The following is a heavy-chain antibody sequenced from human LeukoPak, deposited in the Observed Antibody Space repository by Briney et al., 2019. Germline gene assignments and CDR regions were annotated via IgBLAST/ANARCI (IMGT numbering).Heavy chain of an antibody. D-gene: IGHD1-7*01. CDR3: ARESQPTTSYNYYYYYMDV. V-gene: IGHV1-24*01. Sequence: ASVKVSCKVSGYTLTELSMHWVRQAPGKGLEWMGGFDPEDGETIYAQKFQGRVTMTEDTSTDTAYMELSSLRSEDTAVYYCARESQPTTSYNYYYYYMDVWGKGTTVTVSS. CDR1: GYTLTELS. J-gene: IGHJ6*03. CDR2: FDPEDGET.